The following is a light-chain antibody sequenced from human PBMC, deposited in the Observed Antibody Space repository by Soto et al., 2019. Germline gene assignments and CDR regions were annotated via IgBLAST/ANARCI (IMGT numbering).Light chain of an antibody. CDR3: QQRET. V-gene: IGKV3-11*01. Sequence: EIVLTQSPATLSLSPGERATLSCGASQSVSSNLAWYQQKQGQAPRLLIYDASSRATGIPAKFSGSGSGTDLTLTISSLEPEDSAVYYCQQRETFGQGTRLEIK. CDR1: QSVSSN. CDR2: DAS. J-gene: IGKJ5*01.